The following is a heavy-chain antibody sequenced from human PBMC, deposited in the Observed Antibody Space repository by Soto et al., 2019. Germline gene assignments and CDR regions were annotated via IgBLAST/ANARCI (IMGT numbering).Heavy chain of an antibody. J-gene: IGHJ4*02. CDR1: GFAFTIYA. CDR2: ISVSGDRT. V-gene: IGHV3-23*01. D-gene: IGHD3-22*01. CDR3: AKDGDSISRNKPLDY. Sequence: GGSLRLSCAASGFAFTIYAMCLVRQSPGKGLEWVSSISVSGDRTFYADSVKGRFTISRDNSRNTLHLQMNSLRAEDTAVYYCAKDGDSISRNKPLDYWGQGTLITVSS.